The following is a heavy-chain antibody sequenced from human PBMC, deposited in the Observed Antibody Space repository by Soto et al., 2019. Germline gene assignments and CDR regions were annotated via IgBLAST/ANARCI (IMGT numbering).Heavy chain of an antibody. V-gene: IGHV4-61*01. J-gene: IGHJ5*02. CDR1: GGSVSSGSYY. Sequence: QVQLQESGPGLVKPSETLSLTCTVSGGSVSSGSYYWSWIRQPPGKGLEWIGCVYYSGSTNYNTSLKSRVTISVDTSKNQFSLKLSSVTAADTAVYYCSRSRLSYWFDPWGQGTLVTVSS. D-gene: IGHD5-12*01. CDR2: VYYSGST. CDR3: SRSRLSYWFDP.